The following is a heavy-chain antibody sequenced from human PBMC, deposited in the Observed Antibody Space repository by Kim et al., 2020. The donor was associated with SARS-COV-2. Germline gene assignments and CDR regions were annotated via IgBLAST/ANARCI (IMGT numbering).Heavy chain of an antibody. V-gene: IGHV3-73*01. CDR2: IRNKADSYAT. J-gene: IGHJ4*02. CDR1: GFTFSGSA. D-gene: IGHD1-1*01. Sequence: GGSLRLSCAASGFTFSGSAMHWVRQASGKGLEWVGRIRNKADSYATAYAASAKGRFTISRDDSENTAYLQMNSLETEDTAVYYCTRRLSGTGQAGYDSWGQGTLVTVSS. CDR3: TRRLSGTGQAGYDS.